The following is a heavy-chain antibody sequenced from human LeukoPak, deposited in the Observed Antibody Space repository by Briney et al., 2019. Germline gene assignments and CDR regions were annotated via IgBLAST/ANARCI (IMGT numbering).Heavy chain of an antibody. D-gene: IGHD3-22*01. CDR3: ARDGSYYYDSSGYYYFDY. CDR2: ITISGRTA. J-gene: IGHJ4*02. Sequence: GGSLRLSCLASGFTFSSYAMSWVRQAPGKGLEWVSGITISGRTAYYADSVKGRFTISRDNAKNSLYLQMNSLRDEDTAVYYCARDGSYYYDSSGYYYFDYWGQGTLVTVSS. V-gene: IGHV3-48*02. CDR1: GFTFSSYA.